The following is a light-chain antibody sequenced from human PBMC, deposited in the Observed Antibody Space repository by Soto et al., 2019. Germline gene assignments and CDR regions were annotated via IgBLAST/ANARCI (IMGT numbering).Light chain of an antibody. V-gene: IGKV3-20*01. J-gene: IGKJ5*01. Sequence: EIVLTQSPGTLSLSPGERATLSCRASQTLSNSFIAWYQQKPGQAPRLLIYDTSSRATGVPDRYSASGSGTDFTLTISRLEPEDCAVFCCQQYGTSEIIFGQGTRLEIK. CDR3: QQYGTSEII. CDR1: QTLSNSF. CDR2: DTS.